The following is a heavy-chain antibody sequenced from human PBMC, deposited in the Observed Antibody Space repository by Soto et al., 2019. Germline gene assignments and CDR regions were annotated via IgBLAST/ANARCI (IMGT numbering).Heavy chain of an antibody. CDR3: ARDLGPGIVLVPAANTLYYYYYGMDV. CDR2: IGSSSSFI. CDR1: GFTFSSYT. V-gene: IGHV3-21*01. Sequence: GGSLRLSCAASGFTFSSYTMNWVRQAPGMGLEWVSSIGSSSSFIYYADSVKGRFTISRDNAKNSLYLQMNSLRVEDTAVYYCARDLGPGIVLVPAANTLYYYYYGMDVWGQGTTVTVSS. D-gene: IGHD2-2*01. J-gene: IGHJ6*02.